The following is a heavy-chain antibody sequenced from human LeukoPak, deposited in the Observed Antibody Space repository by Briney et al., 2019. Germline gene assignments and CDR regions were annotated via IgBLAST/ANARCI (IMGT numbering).Heavy chain of an antibody. V-gene: IGHV3-33*01. CDR2: IWYDGGNK. CDR1: GFRFSSYG. CDR3: ARDRWSLGGSFDY. Sequence: GGSLRLSCTASGFRFSSYGMHWVRQAPGKGLEWVAVIWYDGGNKYYADSVKGRFTISRDNSKKTLYLQMNSLRAEDTAVYYCARDRWSLGGSFDYWGQGTLVTVSS. J-gene: IGHJ4*02. D-gene: IGHD2-8*01.